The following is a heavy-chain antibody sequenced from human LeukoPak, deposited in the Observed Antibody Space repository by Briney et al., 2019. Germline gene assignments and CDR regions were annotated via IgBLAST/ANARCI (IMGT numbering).Heavy chain of an antibody. CDR2: IYNSGST. CDR1: GGSISGYY. CDR3: ARAGTYSGSRSADY. J-gene: IGHJ4*02. D-gene: IGHD1-26*01. V-gene: IGHV4-59*01. Sequence: PSETLSLTCTISGGSISGYYWSWILQPPGKGLEWIGYIYNSGSTTYNPSLKSRVTISVDTSTNQFSLKVNSVTAADTAMYFCARAGTYSGSRSADYWGQGTLVTVST.